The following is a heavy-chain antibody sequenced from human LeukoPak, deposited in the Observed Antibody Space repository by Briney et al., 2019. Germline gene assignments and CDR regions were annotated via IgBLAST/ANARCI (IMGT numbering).Heavy chain of an antibody. CDR2: ISGSDGSA. CDR3: ARDSHYATSGWDFDY. D-gene: IGHD6-19*01. J-gene: IGHJ4*02. CDR1: GFTFSSYA. V-gene: IGHV3-23*01. Sequence: PGGSLRLSCAASGFTFSSYAMSWVRQAPGKGLEWVSAISGSDGSAYYADSVKGRFTISRDNSKNTVYLQMNSLRAEDTAVYYCARDSHYATSGWDFDYWGQGTLVTVPS.